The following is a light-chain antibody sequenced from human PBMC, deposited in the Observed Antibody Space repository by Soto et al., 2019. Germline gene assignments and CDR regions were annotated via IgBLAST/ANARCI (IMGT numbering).Light chain of an antibody. V-gene: IGKV4-1*01. CDR3: QQYYSTPWT. Sequence: DIAMTQSPDSLAVSLGEWATINCKSSQRVLYSSNNKNFLAWYQQKPGQPPKLLIYWASTRDSGVPDRFSGSGSGTDFTLTISSLHAEDVAVYYCQQYYSTPWTFGQGTKVEIK. CDR1: QRVLYSSNNKNF. J-gene: IGKJ1*01. CDR2: WAS.